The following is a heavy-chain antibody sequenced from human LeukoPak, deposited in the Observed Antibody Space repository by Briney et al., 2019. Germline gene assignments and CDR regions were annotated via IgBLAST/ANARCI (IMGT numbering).Heavy chain of an antibody. V-gene: IGHV3-43*01. CDR1: GFTFDDYT. CDR2: ISWDGGST. J-gene: IGHJ4*02. D-gene: IGHD3-10*01. CDR3: AKEGYGSGSRPTVNLDY. Sequence: PGGSLRLSCAASGFTFDDYTMHWVRQAPGKGLEWVSLISWDGGSTYYADSVKGRFTISRDNSKNSLYLQMNSLRAEDTALYYCAKEGYGSGSRPTVNLDYWGQGTLVTVSS.